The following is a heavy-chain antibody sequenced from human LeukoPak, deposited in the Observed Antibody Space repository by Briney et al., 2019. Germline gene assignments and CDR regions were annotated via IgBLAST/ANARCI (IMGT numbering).Heavy chain of an antibody. J-gene: IGHJ4*02. CDR2: ISSDGSKE. CDR1: GFAFDAFG. CDR3: AKSGGYCTDGICYHFDY. V-gene: IGHV3-30*18. Sequence: SGGSLRLSCAASGFAFDAFGIHWVRQAPGKGLEWVPVISSDGSKEYYGDSVKGRFTISRDNSKNMLYLQMNSLRAEDSGVYYCAKSGGYCTDGICYHFDYWGQGTLVSVSS. D-gene: IGHD2-8*01.